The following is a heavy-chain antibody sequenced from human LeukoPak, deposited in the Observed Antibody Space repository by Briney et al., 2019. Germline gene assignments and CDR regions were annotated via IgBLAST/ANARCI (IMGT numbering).Heavy chain of an antibody. D-gene: IGHD2-15*01. V-gene: IGHV3-23*01. J-gene: IGHJ4*02. Sequence: GGSLRLSCAASGFTFSTYTMSWVRQAPGKGLEWVSAISSSGGRTYYADSVKDRFTISRDNSKNTLYLQMNSLRADDTAVYYCAKGYCSRGTCWPYFDYWGQGTLVTASS. CDR3: AKGYCSRGTCWPYFDY. CDR2: ISSSGGRT. CDR1: GFTFSTYT.